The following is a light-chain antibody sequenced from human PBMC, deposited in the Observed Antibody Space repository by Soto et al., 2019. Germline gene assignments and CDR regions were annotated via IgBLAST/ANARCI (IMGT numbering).Light chain of an antibody. J-gene: IGKJ2*01. Sequence: EIVLTQSPGTLSLSPGERATLSCRASQSVSSSYLAWHQQRPGQAPRLLIYGASGRATGIPDRFSGSGSGTDFTLTISRLEPEDFAVYYCQQYGSSPGYTFGQGTKLEIK. CDR3: QQYGSSPGYT. CDR2: GAS. CDR1: QSVSSSY. V-gene: IGKV3-20*01.